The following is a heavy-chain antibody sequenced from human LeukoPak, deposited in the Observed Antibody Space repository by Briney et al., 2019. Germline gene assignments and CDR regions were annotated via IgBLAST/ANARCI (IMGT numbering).Heavy chain of an antibody. V-gene: IGHV4-30-4*08. Sequence: SETLSLTCTVSGGSISSGDYYWSWIRQPPGKRLEWIGYIYYSGSTYYNPSLKSRVTISVDTSKNQFSLKLSSVTAADTAVYYCARDPGRGYYIAHDYWGQGTLVTVSS. CDR3: ARDPGRGYYIAHDY. CDR1: GGSISSGDYY. CDR2: IYYSGST. D-gene: IGHD3-3*01. J-gene: IGHJ4*02.